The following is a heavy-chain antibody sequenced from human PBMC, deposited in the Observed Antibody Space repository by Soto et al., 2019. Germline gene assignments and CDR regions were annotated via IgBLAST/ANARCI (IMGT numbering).Heavy chain of an antibody. J-gene: IGHJ4*02. Sequence: QVQVVESGGGVFQPGRSLRLSCAASGFTFSRYAIHWVRQAPGKGLEWVAVISRDGSNKYYVDSVKGRFTISRDNSKNTLYLQMNSLRDEDTAVYYCARSRNSAVADSFDFWGQGTLVTVSS. D-gene: IGHD3-10*01. CDR2: ISRDGSNK. V-gene: IGHV3-30*04. CDR1: GFTFSRYA. CDR3: ARSRNSAVADSFDF.